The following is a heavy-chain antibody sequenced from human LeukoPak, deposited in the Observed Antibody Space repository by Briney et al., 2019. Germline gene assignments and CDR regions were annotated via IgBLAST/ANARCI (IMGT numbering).Heavy chain of an antibody. CDR2: ISGSGGST. CDR3: AKGSAVGQHFDY. CDR1: GFTFSSYG. Sequence: GGSLRLSCAASGFTFSSYGMSWVRQAPGKGLEWVSAISGSGGSTYYADSVKGRFTISRDNTKNTLYLQMNSLRAEDTAVYYCAKGSAVGQHFDYWGQGTLVTVSS. D-gene: IGHD2-15*01. V-gene: IGHV3-23*01. J-gene: IGHJ4*02.